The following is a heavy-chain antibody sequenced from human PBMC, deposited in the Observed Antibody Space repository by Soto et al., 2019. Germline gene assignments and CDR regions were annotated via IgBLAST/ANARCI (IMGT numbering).Heavy chain of an antibody. CDR1: GGTFSSYA. CDR3: AMGWSNTGALDY. Sequence: SVKVSCNASGGTFSSYAISWVRQAPGQGLEWMGGIIPIFGTANYAQKFQGRVTITADESTSTAYMELSSLRSEDTAVYYCAMGWSNTGALDYWGQGTLVTVSS. J-gene: IGHJ4*02. CDR2: IIPIFGTA. V-gene: IGHV1-69*01. D-gene: IGHD3-3*01.